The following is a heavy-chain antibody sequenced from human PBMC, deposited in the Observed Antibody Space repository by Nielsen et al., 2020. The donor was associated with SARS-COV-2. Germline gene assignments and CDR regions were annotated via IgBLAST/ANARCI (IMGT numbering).Heavy chain of an antibody. CDR3: ARGFVAVAGGHDAFDI. Sequence: SETLSLTCAVYGGSFSGYYWSWIRQPPGKGLEWIGEINHSGSTNYNPSLKSRVTISVDTSKNQFSLKLSSVTAADTAVYYCARGFVAVAGGHDAFDIWGQGTMVTVSS. V-gene: IGHV4-34*01. J-gene: IGHJ3*02. D-gene: IGHD6-19*01. CDR2: INHSGST. CDR1: GGSFSGYY.